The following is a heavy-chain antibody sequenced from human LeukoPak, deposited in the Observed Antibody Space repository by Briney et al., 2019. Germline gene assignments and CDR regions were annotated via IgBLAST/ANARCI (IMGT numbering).Heavy chain of an antibody. J-gene: IGHJ5*02. D-gene: IGHD3-9*01. CDR2: ISYDGSNK. CDR1: GFTFSSYA. V-gene: IGHV3-30*04. Sequence: GGSLRLSCAASGFTFSSYAMHWVRQAPGKGLEWVAVISYDGSNKYYADSVKGRFTISRDHSKNTLYLQMNSLRAEDTAVYYCARGTDILTGPFDPWGQGTLVTVSS. CDR3: ARGTDILTGPFDP.